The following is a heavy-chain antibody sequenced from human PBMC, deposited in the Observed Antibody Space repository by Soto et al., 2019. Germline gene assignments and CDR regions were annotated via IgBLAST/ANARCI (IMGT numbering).Heavy chain of an antibody. CDR2: IYPGDSDT. CDR1: GYSFTSYW. J-gene: IGHJ6*02. Sequence: GESLKISCKGSGYSFTSYWIGWVRQMPGKGLEWMGIIYPGDSDTRYSPSFQGQVTISADKSISTAYLQWSSLRASDTAVYYCARQGSTGGAYFYGMDVWGPGPTVTVSS. D-gene: IGHD3-16*01. CDR3: ARQGSTGGAYFYGMDV. V-gene: IGHV5-51*01.